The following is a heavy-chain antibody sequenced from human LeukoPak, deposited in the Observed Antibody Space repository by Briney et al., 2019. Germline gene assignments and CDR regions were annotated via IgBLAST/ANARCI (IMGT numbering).Heavy chain of an antibody. CDR3: VRDYNWYFDY. V-gene: IGHV3-33*01. CDR2: IWYDGGNK. J-gene: IGHJ4*02. Sequence: GGSLRLSCAASGFTFSGYGIHWVRQAPGKGLEWVAVIWYDGGNKYYADSVQGRFSISRDNSRNMVYLQMNSLRVEDSAVYYCVRDYNWYFDYWGQGTLVTVSS. D-gene: IGHD1-1*01. CDR1: GFTFSGYG.